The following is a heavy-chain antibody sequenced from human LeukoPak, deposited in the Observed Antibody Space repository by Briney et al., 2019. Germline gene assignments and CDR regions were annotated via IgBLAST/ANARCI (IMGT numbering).Heavy chain of an antibody. V-gene: IGHV4-34*01. CDR3: ARAGAARPLYYYYYYMDV. CDR2: INHSGST. CDR1: GGSFSGYY. D-gene: IGHD6-6*01. Sequence: SETLSLTCAVYGGSFSGYYWSWIRQPPGKGLEWIGEINHSGSTNYNPSLKSRVTISVDTSKNQFSLKLSSVTAADTAVYYCARAGAARPLYYYYYYMDVWGKGNTVTVSS. J-gene: IGHJ6*03.